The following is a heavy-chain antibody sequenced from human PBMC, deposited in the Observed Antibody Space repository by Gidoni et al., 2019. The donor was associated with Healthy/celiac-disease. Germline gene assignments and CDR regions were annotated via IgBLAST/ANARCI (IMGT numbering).Heavy chain of an antibody. J-gene: IGHJ6*02. CDR2: IIPILGIA. D-gene: IGHD5-12*01. V-gene: IGHV1-69*02. CDR1: EGTFSSYT. CDR3: ARTGYVAYGMDV. Sequence: QVQLVQSGAEVKKPGSSVKVSCKASEGTFSSYTISWVRQAPGQGLEWMGRIIPILGIANYAQKFQGRVTITADKSTSTAYMELSSLRSEDTAVYYCARTGYVAYGMDVWGQGTTVTVSS.